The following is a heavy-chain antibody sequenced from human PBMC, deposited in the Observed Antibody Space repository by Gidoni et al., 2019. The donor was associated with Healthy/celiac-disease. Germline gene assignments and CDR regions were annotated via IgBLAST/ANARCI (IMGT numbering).Heavy chain of an antibody. J-gene: IGHJ4*02. CDR1: GFSLSTSGVG. D-gene: IGHD4-17*01. CDR3: AHSRAYGDYLTPYFDY. Sequence: QITLKESGPTLVKPTQTLTLTCTFSGFSLSTSGVGVGWIRQPPGKALEWLALIYWDDDKRYSPSLKSRLTITKDTSKNQVVLTMTNMDPVDTATYYCAHSRAYGDYLTPYFDYWGQGTLVTVSS. V-gene: IGHV2-5*02. CDR2: IYWDDDK.